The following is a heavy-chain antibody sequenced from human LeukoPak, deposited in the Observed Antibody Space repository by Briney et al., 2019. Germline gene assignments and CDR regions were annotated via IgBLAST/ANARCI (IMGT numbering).Heavy chain of an antibody. Sequence: GASVKVSCKASGYTFTSYDINWVRQATGQGLEWMGWMNPNSGNTGYAQKFQGRVTMTRNTSISTAYMELSSLRSEDTAVYYCARGPPEFYGSGLPDPFWGQGTLVTVSS. CDR1: GYTFTSYD. J-gene: IGHJ4*02. D-gene: IGHD3-10*01. V-gene: IGHV1-8*01. CDR3: ARGPPEFYGSGLPDPF. CDR2: MNPNSGNT.